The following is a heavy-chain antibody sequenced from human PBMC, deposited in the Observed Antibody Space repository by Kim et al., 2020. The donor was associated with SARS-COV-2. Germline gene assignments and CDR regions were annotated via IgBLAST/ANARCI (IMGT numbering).Heavy chain of an antibody. Sequence: GGSLRLSCAASGFTFSSYGMHWVRQAPGKGLEWVAVISYDGSNKYYADSVKGRFTISRDNSKNTLYLQMNSLRAEDTAVYYCAKDCTLGYYYGMDVWGQGTTVTVSS. CDR2: ISYDGSNK. V-gene: IGHV3-30*18. CDR3: AKDCTLGYYYGMDV. D-gene: IGHD2-8*01. J-gene: IGHJ6*02. CDR1: GFTFSSYG.